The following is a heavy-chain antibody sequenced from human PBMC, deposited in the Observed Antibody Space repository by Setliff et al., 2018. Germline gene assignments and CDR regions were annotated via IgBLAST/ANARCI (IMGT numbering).Heavy chain of an antibody. J-gene: IGHJ6*02. V-gene: IGHV4-59*01. CDR3: ARVAAYSSSWYNYYYGMDV. D-gene: IGHD6-13*01. Sequence: KTSETLSLTCTVSGGSISSYYRSWIRQPPGKGLEWIGYIYYSGSTNYNPSLKSRVTISVDTSKNRFSLKLSSVTAADTAVYYCARVAAYSSSWYNYYYGMDVWGQGTTVTVSS. CDR1: GGSISSYY. CDR2: IYYSGST.